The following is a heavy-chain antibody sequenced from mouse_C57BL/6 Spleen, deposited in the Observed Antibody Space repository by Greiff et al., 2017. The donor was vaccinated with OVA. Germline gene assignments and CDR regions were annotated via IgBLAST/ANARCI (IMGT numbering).Heavy chain of an antibody. J-gene: IGHJ3*01. D-gene: IGHD2-4*01. V-gene: IGHV1-62-2*01. CDR2: FYPGSGSI. CDR3: ARHEEGMDYDSWFAY. CDR1: GYTFTEYT. Sequence: VKLMESGAELVKPGASVKLSCKASGYTFTEYTIHWVKQRSGQGLEWIGWFYPGSGSIKYNEKFKDKATLTADKSSSTVYMELSRLTSEDSAVYFCARHEEGMDYDSWFAYWGQGTLVTVSA.